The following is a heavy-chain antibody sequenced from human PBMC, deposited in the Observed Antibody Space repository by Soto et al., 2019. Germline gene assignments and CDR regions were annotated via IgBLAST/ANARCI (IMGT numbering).Heavy chain of an antibody. CDR1: GGTFSSYA. Sequence: SAKVSCKASGGTFSSYAISWVRQAPGQGLEWMGGIIPIFGTANYAQKFQGRVTITADKSTSTAYMELSSLRSEDTAVYYCATTVDCGGDCYPYYYYYGMDVWGQGTTVTVSS. V-gene: IGHV1-69*06. J-gene: IGHJ6*02. CDR3: ATTVDCGGDCYPYYYYYGMDV. CDR2: IIPIFGTA. D-gene: IGHD2-21*02.